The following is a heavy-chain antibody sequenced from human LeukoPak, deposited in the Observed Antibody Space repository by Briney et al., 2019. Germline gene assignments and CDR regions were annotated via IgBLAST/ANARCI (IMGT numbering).Heavy chain of an antibody. D-gene: IGHD3-22*01. V-gene: IGHV4-61*02. CDR1: GGSISSGSYY. CDR3: AKDGYYDSSGLGD. J-gene: IGHJ4*02. Sequence: SQTLSLTCTVSGGSISSGSYYWSWIRQPAGKGLEWIGSIYHSGSTYYNPSLKSRVTISVDTSKNQFSLKLSSVTAADTAVYYCAKDGYYDSSGLGDWGQGTLVTVSS. CDR2: IYHSGST.